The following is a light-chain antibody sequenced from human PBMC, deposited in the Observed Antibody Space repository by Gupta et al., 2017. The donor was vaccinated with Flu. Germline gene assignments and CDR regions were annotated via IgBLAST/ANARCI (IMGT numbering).Light chain of an antibody. V-gene: IGLV1-40*01. Sequence: SVLPQSPSVSGAPAQTLTISCTGSNSDIGAGYDIFWYQHLPGKFPKLLVYGNGNRPSGIPDRFSASKSGISASLTITGLQPEDEADYYCQSCDTTLGVRVFGGGTTLTVL. J-gene: IGLJ3*02. CDR2: GNG. CDR3: QSCDTTLGVRV. CDR1: NSDIGAGYD.